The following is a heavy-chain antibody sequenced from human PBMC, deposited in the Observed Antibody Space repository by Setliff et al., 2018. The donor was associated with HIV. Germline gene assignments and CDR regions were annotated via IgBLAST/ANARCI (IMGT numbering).Heavy chain of an antibody. V-gene: IGHV4-61*02. Sequence: SETLSLTCTVSGGSAGSGSFYWSWIRQPAGRGLEWIGRVYVTGSSAYNPSLKSRVSMSVLGSRNQISLKLTSVTAADTAVYYCASRRMRGNSHGYFDYWGQGILVTVSS. CDR2: VYVTGSS. CDR3: ASRRMRGNSHGYFDY. D-gene: IGHD5-18*01. CDR1: GGSAGSGSFY. J-gene: IGHJ4*02.